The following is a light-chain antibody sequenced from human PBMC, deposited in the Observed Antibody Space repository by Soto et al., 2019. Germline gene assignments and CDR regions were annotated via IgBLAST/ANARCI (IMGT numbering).Light chain of an antibody. CDR3: QQYGNSPPYT. CDR2: GAS. V-gene: IGKV3-20*01. J-gene: IGKJ2*01. Sequence: EIVLTQSPGTLSLSPGERATLSCRASQSVHSNYLAWYQQKPGQAPRLLIYGASSRATGIPDRFSGSGSGTDVTLTISRLEPADFAVYYCQQYGNSPPYTFGQGTKLEIK. CDR1: QSVHSNY.